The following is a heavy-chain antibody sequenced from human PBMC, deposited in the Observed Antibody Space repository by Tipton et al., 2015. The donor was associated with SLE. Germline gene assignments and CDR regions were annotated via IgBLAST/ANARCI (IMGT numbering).Heavy chain of an antibody. CDR3: ARLAVSGYFDY. Sequence: LRLSCAVYGGTFSGYYWSWIRQHPGQGLEWIGFIYSTGSTYYDPSLKSRATISVDTSNSQFPLRLSSVTAADTAVYYCARLAVSGYFDYWGQGTLVTVSS. V-gene: IGHV4-31*02. J-gene: IGHJ4*02. D-gene: IGHD3-22*01. CDR2: IYSTGST. CDR1: GGTFSGYY.